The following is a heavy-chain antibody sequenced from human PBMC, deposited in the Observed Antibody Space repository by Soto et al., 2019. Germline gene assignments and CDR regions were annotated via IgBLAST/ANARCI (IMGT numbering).Heavy chain of an antibody. J-gene: IGHJ6*02. CDR2: IYPGDSDT. D-gene: IGHD6-19*01. Sequence: PGESLKISCKGSEDSFTSYWIGWVRQMPGKGLEWMGIIYPGDSDTRYSPSFQGQVTISADKSISTAYLQWSSLKASDTAMYYCARQLSSGWANYYYYGMDVWGQGTTVTVSS. CDR3: ARQLSSGWANYYYYGMDV. V-gene: IGHV5-51*01. CDR1: EDSFTSYW.